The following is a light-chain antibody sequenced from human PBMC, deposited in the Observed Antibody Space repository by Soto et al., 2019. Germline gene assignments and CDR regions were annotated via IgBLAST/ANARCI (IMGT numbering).Light chain of an antibody. V-gene: IGKV3-15*01. CDR2: GAS. J-gene: IGKJ2*01. CDR1: PSISNS. Sequence: EIVMTQSPASLSVSPGETAPLSCRASPSISNSLAWYQQKPGQAPRLLLYGASTRATGIPARFSGSGSGTEFTLTISSLQSEDSALYYCQQYNNWPPRTFGQGTKLEIK. CDR3: QQYNNWPPRT.